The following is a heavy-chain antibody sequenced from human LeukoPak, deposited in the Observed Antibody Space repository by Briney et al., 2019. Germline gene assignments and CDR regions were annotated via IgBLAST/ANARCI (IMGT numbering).Heavy chain of an antibody. CDR2: ISGSGGGT. Sequence: GGSLRLSCAASGFSFTNYPMSWVRQAPGKGLEWVSAISGSGGGTYYADSVRGRFTISRDNSKNTLYLQMNSLRAEDTAVYYCAKSPDYAYYYGMDVWGQGTTVTVSS. V-gene: IGHV3-23*01. D-gene: IGHD4-17*01. CDR1: GFSFTNYP. J-gene: IGHJ6*02. CDR3: AKSPDYAYYYGMDV.